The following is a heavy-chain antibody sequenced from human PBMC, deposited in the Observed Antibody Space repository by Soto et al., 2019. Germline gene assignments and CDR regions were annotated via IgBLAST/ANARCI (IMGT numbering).Heavy chain of an antibody. CDR3: AREPGDCSGGICYRYMDV. CDR2: IHSGNSA. J-gene: IGHJ6*03. D-gene: IGHD2-15*01. V-gene: IGHV3-53*04. CDR1: GLIVNNNY. Sequence: EMQLVESGGGLVNPGGSLRLSCAASGLIVNNNYMNWVRQAPGKGLEWVSVIHSGNSASYADSVMGRFTISRHNSKNMVYLQMNSLRAEDTAVYYCAREPGDCSGGICYRYMDVWGKGTTVTVSS.